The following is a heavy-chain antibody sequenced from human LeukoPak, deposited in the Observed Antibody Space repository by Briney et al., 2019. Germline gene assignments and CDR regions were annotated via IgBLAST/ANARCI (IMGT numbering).Heavy chain of an antibody. J-gene: IGHJ6*02. CDR3: ARDASYSSSWYGPPGYYYYYGMDV. D-gene: IGHD6-13*01. CDR2: IIPILGIA. V-gene: IGHV1-69*04. CDR1: GGTFSSYA. Sequence: ASVKVSCKASGGTFSSYAISWVRQAPGQGLERMGRIIPILGIANYAQKFQGRVTITADKSTSTAYMELSSLRSEDTAVYYCARDASYSSSWYGPPGYYYYYGMDVWGQGTTVTVSS.